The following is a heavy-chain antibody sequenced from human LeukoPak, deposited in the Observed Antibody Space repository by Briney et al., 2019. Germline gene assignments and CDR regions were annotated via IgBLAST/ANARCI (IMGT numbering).Heavy chain of an antibody. CDR1: GGSISSSSYY. CDR2: IYYSGST. Sequence: PSETLSLTCTVSGGSISSSSYYWGWIRQPPGKGLEWIGSIYYSGSTYYNPSLKSRVTISVDTSKNQFSLKLSSVTAADTAVYYCCSYGYYYYYYYMDVWGKGTTVTVSS. D-gene: IGHD5-18*01. V-gene: IGHV4-39*01. J-gene: IGHJ6*03. CDR3: CSYGYYYYYYYMDV.